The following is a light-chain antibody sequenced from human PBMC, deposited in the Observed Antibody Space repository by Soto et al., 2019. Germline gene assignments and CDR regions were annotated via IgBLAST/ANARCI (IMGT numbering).Light chain of an antibody. CDR3: HKSYRFPWT. V-gene: IGKV1-39*01. CDR1: QSISTY. CDR2: AAS. J-gene: IGKJ1*01. Sequence: DIQMTQSPSSLSASVGDRVTITCRASQSISTYLNWYQQKSWKAPKILIYAASSLQSGVSSRFIGSGSGTEFTLTISGLQPADFVTYDGHKSYRFPWTVGPGTKVEFK.